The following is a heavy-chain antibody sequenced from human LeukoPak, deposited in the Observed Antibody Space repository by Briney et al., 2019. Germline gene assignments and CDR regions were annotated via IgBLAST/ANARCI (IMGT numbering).Heavy chain of an antibody. Sequence: GGSLRLSCAASGFTFSSYAMHWVRQAPGKGLEWVAVISYDGSNKYYADSVKGRFTISRDNSKNTLYLQMNSLRAEDTAVYYCARARHDDKPAPYYYYMDVWGKGTTVTVSS. CDR1: GFTFSSYA. CDR3: ARARHDDKPAPYYYYMDV. CDR2: ISYDGSNK. J-gene: IGHJ6*03. V-gene: IGHV3-30-3*01. D-gene: IGHD3-3*01.